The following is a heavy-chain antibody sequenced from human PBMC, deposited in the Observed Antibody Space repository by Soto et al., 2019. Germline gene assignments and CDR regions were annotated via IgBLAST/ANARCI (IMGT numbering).Heavy chain of an antibody. CDR2: INHSGST. D-gene: IGHD2-8*01. V-gene: IGHV4-34*01. CDR3: ANRGPKGYCTNGVCPHGGSLVY. CDR1: GGSFSGYY. J-gene: IGHJ4*02. Sequence: SETLSLTCAVYGGSFSGYYWSWIRQPPGKGLEWIGEINHSGSTNYNPSLKSRVTISVDTSKNQFSLKLSSVTAADTAVYYCANRGPKGYCTNGVCPHGGSLVYWGQGTLVTVSS.